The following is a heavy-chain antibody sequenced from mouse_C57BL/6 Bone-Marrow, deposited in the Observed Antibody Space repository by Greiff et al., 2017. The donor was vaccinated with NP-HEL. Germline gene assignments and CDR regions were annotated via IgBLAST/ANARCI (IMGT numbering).Heavy chain of an antibody. CDR2: LSYDGSN. J-gene: IGHJ3*01. D-gene: IGHD2-13*01. V-gene: IGHV3-6*01. Sequence: EVQLQQSGPGLVKPSQSLSLTCSVTGYSITSGYYWNWIRQFPGNKLEWMGYLSYDGSNNYNPSLNNRISITRDTSKNQFFRKLNSMTTEDTATYCCARVEVTAPFAYWGQGTLVTVSA. CDR3: ARVEVTAPFAY. CDR1: GYSITSGYY.